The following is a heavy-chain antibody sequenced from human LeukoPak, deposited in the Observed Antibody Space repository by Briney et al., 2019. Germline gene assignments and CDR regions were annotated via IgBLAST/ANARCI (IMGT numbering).Heavy chain of an antibody. J-gene: IGHJ4*02. CDR3: ARGVYTREYYFDY. CDR1: GFTFSSYG. CDR2: IQYDGSEK. D-gene: IGHD6-13*01. Sequence: PGGSLRLSCTASGFTFSSYGIHWVRQAPGKGLEWVAFIQYDGSEKKYADSVEGRFTISRDNSKNTLYLQMNSLRGEDTAVYYCARGVYTREYYFDYWGQGTLVTVSS. V-gene: IGHV3-30*02.